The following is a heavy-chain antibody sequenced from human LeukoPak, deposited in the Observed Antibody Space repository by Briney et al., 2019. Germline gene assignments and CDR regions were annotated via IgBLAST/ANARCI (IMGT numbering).Heavy chain of an antibody. CDR3: ARAPNYYGSGSYYNGFDP. Sequence: PSETLSLTCTVSGGSISSSSYYWGRIPQPPGKGLEWIGSIYYSRSTYDHPSLKSRVTISVDTSKNQFSLKLSSVTAADTAVYYCARAPNYYGSGSYYNGFDPWGQGTLVTVSS. CDR2: IYYSRST. V-gene: IGHV4-39*07. J-gene: IGHJ5*02. CDR1: GGSISSSSYY. D-gene: IGHD3-10*01.